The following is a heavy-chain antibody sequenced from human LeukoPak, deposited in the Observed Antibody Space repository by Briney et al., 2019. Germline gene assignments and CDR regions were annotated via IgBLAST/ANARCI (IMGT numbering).Heavy chain of an antibody. CDR3: ARDRVQYYGSGSFPDY. V-gene: IGHV3-30*04. CDR1: GFTFSSYA. CDR2: ISYDGSNK. D-gene: IGHD3-10*01. J-gene: IGHJ4*02. Sequence: GGSLRLSCAASGFTFSSYATHWVRQAPGKGLEWVAVISYDGSNKYYADSVRGRFTISRDNSKNTLYLQMNSLRAEDTAVYYCARDRVQYYGSGSFPDYWGQGTLVTVSS.